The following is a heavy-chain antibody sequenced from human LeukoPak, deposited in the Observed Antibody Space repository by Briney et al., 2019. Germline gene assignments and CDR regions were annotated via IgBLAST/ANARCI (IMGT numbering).Heavy chain of an antibody. CDR2: MNPNSGNT. D-gene: IGHD6-19*01. Sequence: GASVKVSCKASGYTFTSYDINWVRQATGQGLEWMGWMNPNSGNTGYAQKFQGRVTMTRNTSISTAYMELSSLRSEDTAVYYCARKLAVADHNWFDPWGQGTLVTVSS. J-gene: IGHJ5*02. V-gene: IGHV1-8*01. CDR1: GYTFTSYD. CDR3: ARKLAVADHNWFDP.